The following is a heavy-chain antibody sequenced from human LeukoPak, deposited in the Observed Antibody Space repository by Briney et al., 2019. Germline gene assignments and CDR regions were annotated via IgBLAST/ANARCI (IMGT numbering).Heavy chain of an antibody. D-gene: IGHD3-22*01. J-gene: IGHJ4*02. CDR1: GGSISSYY. CDR2: IYYSGGT. Sequence: SETLSLTCTVSGGSISSYYWSWIRQPPGKGLEWIGYIYYSGGTNYNPSLKSRVTISVDTSKNQFSLKLSSVTAADTAVYYCARTVDSSGYYSDYWGQGTLVTVSS. V-gene: IGHV4-59*01. CDR3: ARTVDSSGYYSDY.